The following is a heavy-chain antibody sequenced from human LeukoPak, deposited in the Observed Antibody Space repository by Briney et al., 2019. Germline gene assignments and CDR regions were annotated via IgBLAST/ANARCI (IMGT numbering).Heavy chain of an antibody. CDR3: ARDYNYVWGVLAY. D-gene: IGHD3-16*01. Sequence: SETLSLTCTVSGGSISSGSYYWSWIRQPAGKGLEWIGRIYTSGSTNYNPSLKSRVTISVDTSKNQFSLKLSSVTAADTAVYYCARDYNYVWGVLAYWGQGTLVTVSS. CDR2: IYTSGST. CDR1: GGSISSGSYY. V-gene: IGHV4-61*02. J-gene: IGHJ4*02.